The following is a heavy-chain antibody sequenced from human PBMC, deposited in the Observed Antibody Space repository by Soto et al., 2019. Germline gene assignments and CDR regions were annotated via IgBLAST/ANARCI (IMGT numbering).Heavy chain of an antibody. V-gene: IGHV1-3*01. Sequence: ASVKVSCKASGYTFTSYAMHWARRAPGQRLEWMGWINAGNGNTKYSQKFQGRVTITRDTSASTAYMELSSLRSEDTAVYYCARDDSSSLIDYWGQGTLVTVSS. CDR1: GYTFTSYA. J-gene: IGHJ4*02. CDR2: INAGNGNT. CDR3: ARDDSSSLIDY. D-gene: IGHD6-13*01.